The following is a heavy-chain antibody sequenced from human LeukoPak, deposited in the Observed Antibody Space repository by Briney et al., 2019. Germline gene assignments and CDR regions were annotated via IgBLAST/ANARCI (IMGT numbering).Heavy chain of an antibody. Sequence: ASVKVSCKASGYSSTNYGISWVRQAPGQGLEWRGWIHIYRGNTNYAQKFQGRVTMTTDTSTSTVYMEVRGLRSDDTAMYYCARDVGITVADSFDPWGPGTLVTVSS. V-gene: IGHV1-18*01. CDR2: IHIYRGNT. CDR3: ARDVGITVADSFDP. CDR1: GYSSTNYG. D-gene: IGHD6-13*01. J-gene: IGHJ5*02.